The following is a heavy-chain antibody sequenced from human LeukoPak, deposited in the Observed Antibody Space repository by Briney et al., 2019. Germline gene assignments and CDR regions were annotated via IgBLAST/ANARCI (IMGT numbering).Heavy chain of an antibody. Sequence: PSETLSLTCAVYGGSFSGYYWSWIRQPPGKGLEWIGEINHSGSTNYNPSLKSRVTISVDTSKNQFSLKLSSVTAADTAVYYCAKTNYGDWHDAFDIWGQGTMVTVSS. V-gene: IGHV4-34*01. CDR1: GGSFSGYY. CDR2: INHSGST. CDR3: AKTNYGDWHDAFDI. J-gene: IGHJ3*02. D-gene: IGHD4-17*01.